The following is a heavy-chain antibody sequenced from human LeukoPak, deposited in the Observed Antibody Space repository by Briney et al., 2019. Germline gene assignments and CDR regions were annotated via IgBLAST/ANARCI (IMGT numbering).Heavy chain of an antibody. CDR2: ISWNSGSI. V-gene: IGHV3-9*01. Sequence: PGRSLRLSCAASGFTFDDYAMHWVRQAPGKGLEWVSGISWNSGSIGYADSVKGRFTISRDNAKNSLYLQMNSLRAEDTAVYYCARANLFGELFYYYGMDVWGQGTTVTVSS. J-gene: IGHJ6*02. CDR3: ARANLFGELFYYYGMDV. CDR1: GFTFDDYA. D-gene: IGHD3-10*01.